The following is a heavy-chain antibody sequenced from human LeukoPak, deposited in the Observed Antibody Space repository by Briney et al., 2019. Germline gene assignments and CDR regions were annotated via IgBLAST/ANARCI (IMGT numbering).Heavy chain of an antibody. V-gene: IGHV3-23*01. CDR2: ISDSGGST. J-gene: IGHJ4*02. CDR3: ARRGVVIRVILVGFHKEAFYFDS. D-gene: IGHD3-22*01. Sequence: PGGSLRLSCAVSGIPLSNYGMSWVRQAPGKGLEWVAGISDSGGSTNYADSVKGRFTISRDNPKNTLYLQMNSLRAEDTAVYFCARRGVVIRVILVGFHKEAFYFDSWGQGALVTVSS. CDR1: GIPLSNYG.